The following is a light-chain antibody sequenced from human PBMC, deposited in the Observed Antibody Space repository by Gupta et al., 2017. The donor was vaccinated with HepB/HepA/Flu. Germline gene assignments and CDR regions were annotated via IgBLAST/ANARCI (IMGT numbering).Light chain of an antibody. CDR3: AAWDDSRSGQV. Sequence: HSVLILPPSASAPPGLRVTISCSGSSSNIGSNYVYWYQQQPGTAPKLHIYGNNQRPSGVRDRFSGSKSGTSAALAISGLRSEDEADYYCAAWDDSRSGQVFGTGTKVTVL. CDR1: SSNIGSNY. CDR2: GNN. V-gene: IGLV1-47*01. J-gene: IGLJ1*01.